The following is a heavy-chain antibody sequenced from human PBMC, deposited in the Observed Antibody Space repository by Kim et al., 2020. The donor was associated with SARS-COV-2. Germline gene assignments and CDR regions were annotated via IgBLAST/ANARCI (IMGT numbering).Heavy chain of an antibody. Sequence: GGSLRLSCAASGFTFSSYGMHWVRQAPGKGLEWVAVIWYDGSNKYYADSVKGRFTISRDNSKNTLYLQMNSLRAEDTAMYYCAKASAAAGVGFDYWGQGTLVTVSS. CDR3: AKASAAAGVGFDY. J-gene: IGHJ4*02. D-gene: IGHD6-13*01. CDR2: IWYDGSNK. CDR1: GFTFSSYG. V-gene: IGHV3-33*06.